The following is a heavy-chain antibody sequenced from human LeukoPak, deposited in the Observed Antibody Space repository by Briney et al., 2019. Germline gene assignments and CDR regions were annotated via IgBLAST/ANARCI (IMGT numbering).Heavy chain of an antibody. CDR1: GFTFSSYA. J-gene: IGHJ2*01. CDR3: AKDLSSGWYWYFDL. CDR2: ISGSGGRT. V-gene: IGHV3-23*01. Sequence: GRSLRLSCAASGFTFSSYAMHWVRQAPGKGLEWVSGISGSGGRTYYADSVKGRFTISRDNSKNTLYLYMNSLRAEDTAVYYCAKDLSSGWYWYFDLWGRGTLVTVSS. D-gene: IGHD6-19*01.